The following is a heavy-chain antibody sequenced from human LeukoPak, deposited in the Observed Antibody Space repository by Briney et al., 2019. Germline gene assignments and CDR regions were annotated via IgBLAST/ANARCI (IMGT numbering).Heavy chain of an antibody. CDR3: ARERNDPGAFDI. J-gene: IGHJ3*02. V-gene: IGHV1-69*05. CDR1: GGTFSSYA. Sequence: KVSCKASGGTFSSYAISWVRQAPGQGLEWMGGIIPIFGTANYAQKFQGRVTMTRDTSTSTVYMELSSLRSEDTAVYYCARERNDPGAFDIWGQGTMVTVSS. D-gene: IGHD3-10*01. CDR2: IIPIFGTA.